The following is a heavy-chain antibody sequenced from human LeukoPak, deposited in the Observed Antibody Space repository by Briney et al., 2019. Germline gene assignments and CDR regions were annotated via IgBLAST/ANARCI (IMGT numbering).Heavy chain of an antibody. J-gene: IGHJ4*02. D-gene: IGHD3-10*01. CDR3: AKPGNYGSLYSFDY. CDR2: VRVGGET. V-gene: IGHV3-23*01. Sequence: PGGSLRLPLVASGFIYSSCALNWVRQAPGKGLEWVSAVRVGGETHYADSVKGRFTISRDNSKNTLYLQMNSLRGEDTAVYYCAKPGNYGSLYSFDYWGQGTLVTVSS. CDR1: GFIYSSCA.